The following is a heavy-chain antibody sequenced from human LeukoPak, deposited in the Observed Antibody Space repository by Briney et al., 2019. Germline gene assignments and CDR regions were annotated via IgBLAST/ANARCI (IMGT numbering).Heavy chain of an antibody. CDR3: ARGTGGNSYGH. J-gene: IGHJ4*02. V-gene: IGHV4-59*01. CDR1: GGSISSYY. Sequence: SETLSLTCTVSGGSISSYYWSWIRQPPGQGLERIGYIYYSGSTNYNPSLKSRVTISVDTSKNQFSLKLSSVTAADTAGYYCARGTGGNSYGHWGQGTLVTVSS. D-gene: IGHD5-18*01. CDR2: IYYSGST.